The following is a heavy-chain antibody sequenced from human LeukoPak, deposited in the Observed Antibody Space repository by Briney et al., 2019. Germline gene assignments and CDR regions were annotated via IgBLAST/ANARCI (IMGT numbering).Heavy chain of an antibody. CDR2: ISSSSSYI. Sequence: PGGSLRLSCAASGFTFSSYSMNWVRQAPGKGLEWVSSISSSSSYIYYADSVKGRFTISRDNAKNSLYLQVDSLRAEDTAVYYCARDDYDSSGYAFDIWGQGTMVTVSS. D-gene: IGHD3-22*01. J-gene: IGHJ3*02. V-gene: IGHV3-21*01. CDR1: GFTFSSYS. CDR3: ARDDYDSSGYAFDI.